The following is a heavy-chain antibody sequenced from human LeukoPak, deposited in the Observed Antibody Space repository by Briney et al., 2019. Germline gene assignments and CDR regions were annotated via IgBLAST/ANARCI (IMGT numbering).Heavy chain of an antibody. J-gene: IGHJ3*02. D-gene: IGHD2-2*01. Sequence: PGGSLRLSCAASGFTFSSYAMSWVRQAPGKGLEWVSAISGSGGSTYYADSVKGRFTISRDNSKNTLYLQMNSLRAEDTAVYYCAEDGVIVVVPAAATDAFDIWGQGTMVTVSS. CDR3: AEDGVIVVVPAAATDAFDI. CDR1: GFTFSSYA. V-gene: IGHV3-23*01. CDR2: ISGSGGST.